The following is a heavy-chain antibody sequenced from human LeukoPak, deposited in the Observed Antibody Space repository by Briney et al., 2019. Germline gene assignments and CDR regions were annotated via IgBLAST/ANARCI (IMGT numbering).Heavy chain of an antibody. V-gene: IGHV4-34*01. J-gene: IGHJ4*02. CDR2: INHSGST. D-gene: IGHD3-22*01. CDR1: GGSFSGYY. CDR3: ARLRFNSSGPIDY. Sequence: SETLSLTCAVYGGSFSGYYWSWIRQPPGKGLEWIGEINHSGSTNYNPSLKSRVTISVDTSKNQFSLKLSSVTAADTAVYYCARLRFNSSGPIDYWGQGTLVTVSS.